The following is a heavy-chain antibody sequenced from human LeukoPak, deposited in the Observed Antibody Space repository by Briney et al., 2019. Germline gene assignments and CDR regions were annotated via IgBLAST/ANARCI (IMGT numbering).Heavy chain of an antibody. Sequence: GESLKISWKGSGYSFTSYWIGWVRQMPGKGLEWMGIIYPGDSDTRYSPSFQGQVTISADKSISTAYLQWSSLKASDTAMYYCARRYCSSTSCGYFDSWGQGTLVTVSS. D-gene: IGHD2-2*01. V-gene: IGHV5-51*01. CDR2: IYPGDSDT. J-gene: IGHJ4*02. CDR3: ARRYCSSTSCGYFDS. CDR1: GYSFTSYW.